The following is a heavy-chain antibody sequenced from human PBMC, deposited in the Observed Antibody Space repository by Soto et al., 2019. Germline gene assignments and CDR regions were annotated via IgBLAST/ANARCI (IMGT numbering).Heavy chain of an antibody. CDR3: ARTPERKYYYDSSGSPQCCSFDL. CDR1: GGTFSSYA. D-gene: IGHD3-22*01. CDR2: IIPIFGTA. V-gene: IGHV1-69*13. J-gene: IGHJ2*01. Sequence: ASVKVSCKASGGTFSSYAISWVRQAPGQGLEWMGGIIPIFGTANYAQKFQGRVTITADESTSTAYMELSSLRSEDTAVYYCARTPERKYYYDSSGSPQCCSFDLWGRGTLVTVSS.